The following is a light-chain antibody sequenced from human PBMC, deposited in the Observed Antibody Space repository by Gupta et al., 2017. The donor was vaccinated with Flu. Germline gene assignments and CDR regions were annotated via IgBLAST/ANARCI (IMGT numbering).Light chain of an antibody. J-gene: IGLJ3*02. CDR1: SSNLGSNT. V-gene: IGLV1-44*01. CDR3: AAWDDSLNGRV. Sequence: QPPSASGTPGQRVTISCSGSSSNLGSNTVNWYQQLPGTAPKLLIYSNNQRPSGVPDRFSGSKSGTSASLAISGLQSEDEADYYCAAWDDSLNGRVFGGGTKLTVL. CDR2: SNN.